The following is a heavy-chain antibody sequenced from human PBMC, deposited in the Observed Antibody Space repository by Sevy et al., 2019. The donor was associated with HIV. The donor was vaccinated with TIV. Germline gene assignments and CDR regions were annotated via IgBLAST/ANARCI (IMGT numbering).Heavy chain of an antibody. CDR1: GGSISVYY. Sequence: SETLSLTCTVSGGSISVYYWSWIRQPPGKALEYIGHIYYTGSTNYNPSLKSRVTISVDTSKNQLSLKLSSVTAADTAVFYCARAPPVRSGDDSLNWFDPWGQGTLVTVSS. CDR3: ARAPPVRSGDDSLNWFDP. V-gene: IGHV4-59*13. D-gene: IGHD5-12*01. CDR2: IYYTGST. J-gene: IGHJ5*02.